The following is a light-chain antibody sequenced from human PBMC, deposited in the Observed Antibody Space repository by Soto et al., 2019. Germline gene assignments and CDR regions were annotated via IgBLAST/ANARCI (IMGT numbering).Light chain of an antibody. V-gene: IGKV1-9*01. CDR3: QQINSYPT. CDR1: QDMRSY. J-gene: IGKJ5*01. Sequence: DIPLTQPPTFLSASVGDRVTITCRDSQDMRSYLDWYQQKPGKAPKLLIYAASTLQSGFPSWLSGSGSGSGLTPTICRLPHDDFATYYCQQINSYPTFAYGTRLQIQ. CDR2: AAS.